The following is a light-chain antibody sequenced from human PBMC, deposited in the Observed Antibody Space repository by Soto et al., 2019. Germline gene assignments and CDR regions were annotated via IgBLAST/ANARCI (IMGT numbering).Light chain of an antibody. J-gene: IGKJ2*01. Sequence: DIVMTQSPESLAVSLGERATINWKSSQSVLSNSIAWYQQKPGQPPKLLIYWASTRESGVPDRFSGSGSGTDFTLTISSLQAEDVAVYYCQQYSNTPQTFGQGTKLEIK. CDR2: WAS. V-gene: IGKV4-1*01. CDR1: QSVLSNS. CDR3: QQYSNTPQT.